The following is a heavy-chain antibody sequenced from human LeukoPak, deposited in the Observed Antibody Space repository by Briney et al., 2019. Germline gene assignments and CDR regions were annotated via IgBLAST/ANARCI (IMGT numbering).Heavy chain of an antibody. V-gene: IGHV3-21*01. CDR1: GFTFNNYN. D-gene: IGHD3-10*02. CDR3: AKLGITMIGGV. CDR2: ITRDSIYT. Sequence: GGSLRLSCAASGFTFNNYNMNWVRQTPGKGLEWVSSITRDSIYTFYADSVKGRFTISRDNAKNSLYLEMNSLRAEDTAVYYRAKLGITMIGGVWGKGTTVTISS. J-gene: IGHJ6*04.